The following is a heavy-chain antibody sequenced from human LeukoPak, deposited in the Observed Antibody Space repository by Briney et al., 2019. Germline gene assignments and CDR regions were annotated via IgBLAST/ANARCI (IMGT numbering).Heavy chain of an antibody. CDR3: ARGHHGMEV. V-gene: IGHV3-11*05. Sequence: PGGSLRLSCEPSEFTFSDYYMSWIRQAPGKGLEWVSYISSSGSDTDYADSVKGRFTISRDNAKNTLCLQMNSLRAKRTALSYCARGHHGMEVWGRGTTVIVSS. CDR2: ISSSGSDT. CDR1: EFTFSDYY. J-gene: IGHJ6*02.